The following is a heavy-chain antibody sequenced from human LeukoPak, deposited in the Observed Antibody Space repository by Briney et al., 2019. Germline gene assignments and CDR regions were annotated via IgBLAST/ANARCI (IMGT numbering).Heavy chain of an antibody. V-gene: IGHV4-30-4*08. CDR1: GGSGSSGGYY. CDR2: IYYSGST. D-gene: IGHD1-1*01. CDR3: ARDFKGMTTIDY. J-gene: IGHJ4*02. Sequence: SETLSLTCTVSGGSGSSGGYYWSWIRQHPGKGLEWIGYIYYSGSTYYNPSLKSRVTISVDTSRNQFSLKLNSVTAADTAVYYCARDFKGMTTIDYWGQGTLVTVSS.